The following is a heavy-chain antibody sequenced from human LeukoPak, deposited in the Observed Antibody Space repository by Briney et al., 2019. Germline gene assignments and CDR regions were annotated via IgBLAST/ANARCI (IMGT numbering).Heavy chain of an antibody. CDR3: ARDLGGTEGDY. J-gene: IGHJ4*02. Sequence: GGSLRLSCAASGFTFSSYGMHWVRQAPGKGLEWVAVIWYDGSNKYYADSVKGRFTISRDNSKNTLYLQMNSLRAEDTAVYYCARDLGGTEGDYWGQGTLVTVSS. D-gene: IGHD3-10*01. CDR2: IWYDGSNK. V-gene: IGHV3-33*01. CDR1: GFTFSSYG.